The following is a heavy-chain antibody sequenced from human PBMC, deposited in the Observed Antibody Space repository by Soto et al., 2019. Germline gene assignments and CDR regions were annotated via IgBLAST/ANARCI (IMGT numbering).Heavy chain of an antibody. Sequence: GASVKVSCKASGYTFSDYYIHWVRQAPGQGLEWMGWINPNHGGTNYAQRFQGWVTMTRDTSITTAYMELTSLRSEDTAVYYCASSIEAAVYYYGMDVWGQGTTVTVSS. CDR1: GYTFSDYY. CDR3: ASSIEAAVYYYGMDV. CDR2: INPNHGGT. D-gene: IGHD6-13*01. J-gene: IGHJ6*02. V-gene: IGHV1-2*04.